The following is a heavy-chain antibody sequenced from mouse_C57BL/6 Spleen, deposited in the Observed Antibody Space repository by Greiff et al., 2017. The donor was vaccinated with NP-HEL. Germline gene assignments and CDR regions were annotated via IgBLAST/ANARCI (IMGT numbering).Heavy chain of an antibody. V-gene: IGHV1-54*01. Sequence: QVHVKQSGAELVRPGTSVKVSCKASGYAFTNYLIEWVKQRPGQGLEWIGVINPGSGGTNYNEKFKGKATLTADKSSSTAYMQLSSLTSEDSAVYFCARSGGYSNYGFAYWGQGTLVTVSA. J-gene: IGHJ3*01. CDR2: INPGSGGT. D-gene: IGHD2-5*01. CDR1: GYAFTNYL. CDR3: ARSGGYSNYGFAY.